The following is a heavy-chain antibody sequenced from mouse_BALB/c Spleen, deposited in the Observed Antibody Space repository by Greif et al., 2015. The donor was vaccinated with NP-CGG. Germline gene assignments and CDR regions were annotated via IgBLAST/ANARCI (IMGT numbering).Heavy chain of an antibody. CDR2: ISSGGSYT. J-gene: IGHJ3*01. D-gene: IGHD1-1*01. V-gene: IGHV5-6*01. CDR1: GFTFSSYG. CDR3: ARQDLLGWFAY. Sequence: EVKLVESGGDLVKPGGSLKLSCAASGFTFSSYGMSWVRQTPDKRLEWVATISSGGSYTYYPDSVKGRFTISRDNAKNTLYLQMSSLKSEDTAMYYCARQDLLGWFAYWGQGTLVTVSA.